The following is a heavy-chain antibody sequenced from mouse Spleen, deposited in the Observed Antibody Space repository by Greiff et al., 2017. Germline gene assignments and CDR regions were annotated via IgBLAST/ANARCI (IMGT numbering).Heavy chain of an antibody. CDR2: ISSGGSYT. CDR3: ARQGQLGPHFDY. D-gene: IGHD3-2*01. CDR1: GFTFSSYA. J-gene: IGHJ2*01. Sequence: DVKLVESGGGLVKPGGSLKLSCAASGFTFSSYAMSWVRQTPEKRLEWVATISSGGSYTYYPDSVKGRFTISRDNAKNTLYLQMSSLRSEDTAMYYCARQGQLGPHFDYWGQGTTLTVSS. V-gene: IGHV5-9-3*01.